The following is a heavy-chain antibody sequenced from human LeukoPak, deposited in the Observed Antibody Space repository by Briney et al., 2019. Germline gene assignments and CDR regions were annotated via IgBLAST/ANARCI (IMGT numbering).Heavy chain of an antibody. D-gene: IGHD1-14*01. CDR3: ARQNQADFDY. CDR2: VDHTGDM. J-gene: IGHJ4*01. CDR1: GGSISGAY. Sequence: SETLSLTCTVSGGSISGAYWSWIREPPGKGLEWIGYVDHTGDMNYNPSLKGRITMEVDTSKSQFSLRMNSVTAADTATYFCARQNQADFDYWGRGTLVTVSS. V-gene: IGHV4-59*08.